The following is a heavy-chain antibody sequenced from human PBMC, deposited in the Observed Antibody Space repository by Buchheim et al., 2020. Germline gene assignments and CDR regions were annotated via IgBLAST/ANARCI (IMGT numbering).Heavy chain of an antibody. CDR2: INPNSGGT. V-gene: IGHV1-2*04. CDR3: AVDTLSSGWSVAPDYSFDY. J-gene: IGHJ4*02. Sequence: QVQLVQSGAEVKKPGASVKVSCKASGYTFTGYYMHWVRQAPGQGLEWMGWINPNSGGTNYAQKFQGWVTMTRDTSISPAYMELSRLRSDDTAVYYCAVDTLSSGWSVAPDYSFDYWGQGTL. CDR1: GYTFTGYY. D-gene: IGHD6-19*01.